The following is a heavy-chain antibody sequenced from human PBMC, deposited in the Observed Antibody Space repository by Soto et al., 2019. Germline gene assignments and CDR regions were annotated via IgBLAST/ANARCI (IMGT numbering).Heavy chain of an antibody. CDR1: GGSISSGGYY. CDR3: ARDRFALFPYYYYGMDV. J-gene: IGHJ6*02. Sequence: PSETLSLTCTVSGGSISSGGYYWSWIRQHPGKGLEWIGYIYYSGSTYYNPSLKSRVTISVDTSKNQFSLKLSSVTAADTAVYYCARDRFALFPYYYYGMDVWGQGTTVTVS. D-gene: IGHD2-21*01. V-gene: IGHV4-31*03. CDR2: IYYSGST.